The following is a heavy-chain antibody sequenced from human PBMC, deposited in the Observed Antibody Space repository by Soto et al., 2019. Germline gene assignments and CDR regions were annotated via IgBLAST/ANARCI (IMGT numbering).Heavy chain of an antibody. J-gene: IGHJ4*02. CDR1: GDSFNDYP. V-gene: IGHV1-69*01. D-gene: IGHD6-13*01. CDR3: ASSYCVSWYWDF. Sequence: QVQLVQSGAEVRKPGSSVKVSCHSSGDSFNDYPVTWVRQAPGQGLEWMGWTIPVSGTTNYAQEFQGRVTITADVSTSTVYMELSSLKYEFTALYYCASSYCVSWYWDFWGQETLVTASS. CDR2: TIPVSGTT.